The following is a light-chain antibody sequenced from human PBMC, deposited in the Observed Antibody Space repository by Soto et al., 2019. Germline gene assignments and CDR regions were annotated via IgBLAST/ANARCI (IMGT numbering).Light chain of an antibody. J-gene: IGKJ2*01. Sequence: DIHMTQSPSSLSASVGDRVTIICQASQDISNYLNWYQQKSGKAPKVLINDASNLAAGVPSRFSGSGSGTNFTVTITSLQPEDFATYYCQQYDRLPYTFGQGTKLEIK. CDR3: QQYDRLPYT. CDR2: DAS. V-gene: IGKV1-33*01. CDR1: QDISNY.